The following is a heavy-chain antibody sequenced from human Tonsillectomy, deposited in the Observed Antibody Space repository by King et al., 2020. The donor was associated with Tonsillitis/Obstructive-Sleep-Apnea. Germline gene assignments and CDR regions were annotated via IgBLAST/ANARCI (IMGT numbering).Heavy chain of an antibody. D-gene: IGHD3-3*01. CDR3: AHGYYDFWSGYYFLLDY. CDR2: IYCDDDK. J-gene: IGHJ4*02. V-gene: IGHV2-5*02. Sequence: TLKESGPTLVKPTQTLTLTCTFSGFSLSTSGVGVGWIRQPPGKALEWLALIYCDDDKRYSPPLKSRLTITKDTSKNQVVLTMTNMDPVDTATYYCAHGYYDFWSGYYFLLDYWGQGTLVTVSS. CDR1: GFSLSTSGVG.